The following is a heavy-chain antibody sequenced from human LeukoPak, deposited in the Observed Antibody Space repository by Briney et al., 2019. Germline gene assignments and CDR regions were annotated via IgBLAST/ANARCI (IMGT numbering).Heavy chain of an antibody. Sequence: SETLSLTCTVSGGSISSGGYYWRWIRQHPGKGLEWIGYIYYSGSTYYNPSLKSRVTISVDTSKNQFSLKLSSVTAADTAVYYCARASDDILTGGSDYWGQGTLVTVSS. D-gene: IGHD3-9*01. CDR1: GGSISSGGYY. V-gene: IGHV4-31*03. CDR2: IYYSGST. J-gene: IGHJ4*02. CDR3: ARASDDILTGGSDY.